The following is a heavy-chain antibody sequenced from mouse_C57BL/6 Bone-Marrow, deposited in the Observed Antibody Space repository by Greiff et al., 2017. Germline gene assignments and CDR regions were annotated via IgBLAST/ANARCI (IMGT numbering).Heavy chain of an antibody. CDR3: ARSRIYYGPMDY. CDR2: IYPGSGHT. Sequence: QVQLQQSGAELVRPGASVKLSCKASGYTFTDYYINWVKQRPGQGLEWIARIYPGSGHTYYNEKFKGKATLTAEKSSSTAYMQLSSLTSEDSAVYFCARSRIYYGPMDYWGQGTSVTVSS. D-gene: IGHD2-1*01. CDR1: GYTFTDYY. J-gene: IGHJ4*01. V-gene: IGHV1-76*01.